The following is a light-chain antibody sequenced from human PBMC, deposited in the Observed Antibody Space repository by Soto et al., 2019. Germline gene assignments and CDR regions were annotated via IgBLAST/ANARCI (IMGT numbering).Light chain of an antibody. Sequence: QSVLTQPPSVSGAPGQRVTISCTGSSSNIGAGYDVHWYQQLPGTAPKLLIYGNSNRPSGVPDRFSGSKSGTSASLAITGLQAEDEADYYCPSYDSGLRVSVFGGGTKLTVL. CDR2: GNS. CDR1: SSNIGAGYD. V-gene: IGLV1-40*01. J-gene: IGLJ2*01. CDR3: PSYDSGLRVSV.